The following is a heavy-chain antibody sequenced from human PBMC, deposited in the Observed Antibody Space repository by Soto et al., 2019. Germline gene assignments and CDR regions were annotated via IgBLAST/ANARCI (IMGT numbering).Heavy chain of an antibody. Sequence: GGSLRLSCAASGFGFSDYGMHWVRRAPGKGLEWVASIWFDVSNENYAESVKGRFTISRDNSRSTLDPQMKSLRDEDTAVYFCAREGGVITARQMWFDSWGQGILVTVSS. CDR3: AREGGVITARQMWFDS. CDR1: GFGFSDYG. CDR2: IWFDVSNE. D-gene: IGHD6-6*01. J-gene: IGHJ5*01. V-gene: IGHV3-33*01.